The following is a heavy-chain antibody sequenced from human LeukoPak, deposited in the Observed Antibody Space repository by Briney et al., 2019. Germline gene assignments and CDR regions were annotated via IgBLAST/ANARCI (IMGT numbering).Heavy chain of an antibody. CDR3: ARAPPPAVTPDY. CDR1: GYTFTSYD. V-gene: IGHV1-8*01. D-gene: IGHD4-11*01. Sequence: ASVKVSCKASGYTFTSYDINWVRQATGQGLEWMGWMNPNSGNTGYAQKFQGRVTMTRNTSISTAYMELSSLRSGDTAVYYCARAPPPAVTPDYWGQGTLVTVSS. CDR2: MNPNSGNT. J-gene: IGHJ4*02.